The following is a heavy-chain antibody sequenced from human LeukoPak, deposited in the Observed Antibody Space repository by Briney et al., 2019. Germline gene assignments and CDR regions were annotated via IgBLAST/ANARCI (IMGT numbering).Heavy chain of an antibody. V-gene: IGHV4-38-2*02. CDR2: IYRSGST. Sequence: PSETLSLTCTVSGFSVSSVYYWGWIRQPPGKGLEWIGSIYRSGSTYYNPSLKSRVTISVDTSKNQFSLKLSSVTAADTAVYYCARASGYSYGYPQFAFDIWGQGTMVTVSS. J-gene: IGHJ3*02. CDR3: ARASGYSYGYPQFAFDI. D-gene: IGHD5-18*01. CDR1: GFSVSSVYY.